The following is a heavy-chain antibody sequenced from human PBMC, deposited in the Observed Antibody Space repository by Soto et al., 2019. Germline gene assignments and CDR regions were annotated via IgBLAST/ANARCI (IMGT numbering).Heavy chain of an antibody. J-gene: IGHJ4*02. Sequence: SETLSLTCTVSGGSLSSGGYYWSWIRQHPGKGLEWIGYIYYSGSTYYNPSLKSRVTISVDTSKNQFSLKLSSVTAADTAVYYCVREQAIAARPFDYWGQGTLVT. V-gene: IGHV4-31*03. CDR2: IYYSGST. CDR1: GGSLSSGGYY. D-gene: IGHD6-13*01. CDR3: VREQAIAARPFDY.